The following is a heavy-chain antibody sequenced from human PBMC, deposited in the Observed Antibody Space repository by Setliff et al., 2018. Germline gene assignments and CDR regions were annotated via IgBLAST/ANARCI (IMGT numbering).Heavy chain of an antibody. CDR1: GYSFTSHW. Sequence: GAALKISWKDSGYSFTSHWIGWVRQMPGKGLEWTGIIYPGDSYTRYSPSFQGKVTIQADKSISTAYLQWGSLKASATATYYCASSSGSSSNDAFDIWGQGTTVTVSS. J-gene: IGHJ3*02. CDR2: IYPGDSYT. D-gene: IGHD1-26*01. CDR3: ASSSGSSSNDAFDI. V-gene: IGHV5-51*01.